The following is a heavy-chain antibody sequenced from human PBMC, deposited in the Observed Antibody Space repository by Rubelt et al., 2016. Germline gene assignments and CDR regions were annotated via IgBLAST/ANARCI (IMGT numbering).Heavy chain of an antibody. CDR3: ARGYLSNSFDY. CDR2: IYSDDRT. J-gene: IGHJ4*02. D-gene: IGHD4-11*01. V-gene: IGHV3-66*01. CDR1: GFTFTTAG. Sequence: EVQLVESGGGLVKPGGSLRLSCAASGFTFTTAGMTWIRQAPGKGLEWVSVIYSDDRTDYADSVKGRFVISRDNSKNTLHLQMGKLRAEDTAVYYCARGYLSNSFDYWGQGTLVTVSS.